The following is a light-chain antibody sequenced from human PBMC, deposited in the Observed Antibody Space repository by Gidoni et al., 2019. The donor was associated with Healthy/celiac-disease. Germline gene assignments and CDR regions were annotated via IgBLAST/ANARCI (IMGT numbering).Light chain of an antibody. V-gene: IGKV3-11*01. CDR3: QQRSNWPPYT. J-gene: IGKJ2*01. CDR2: DAS. Sequence: ATLSLSPGERATLSCRASQSVSSYLAWYQQKPGQAPRLLIYDASNRATGIPARFSGSGSGTDFTLTISSLEPEDFAVYYCQQRSNWPPYTFGQGTKLEIK. CDR1: QSVSSY.